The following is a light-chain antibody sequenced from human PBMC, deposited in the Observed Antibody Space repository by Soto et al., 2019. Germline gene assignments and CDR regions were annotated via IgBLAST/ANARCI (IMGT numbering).Light chain of an antibody. CDR1: QSINDG. V-gene: IGKV1-5*03. CDR2: KAS. Sequence: DIQMTQSPSTLSASVGDRVTITCRASQSINDGLAWYQQKPGKAPNLLIYKASSLESGVPSRFSGSASGTEFTLTISSLEPDDFATYYCQQYSSYSTFGQGTKVEIK. J-gene: IGKJ1*01. CDR3: QQYSSYST.